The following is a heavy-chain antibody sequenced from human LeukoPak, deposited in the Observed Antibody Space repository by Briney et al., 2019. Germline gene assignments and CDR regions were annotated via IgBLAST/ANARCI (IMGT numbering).Heavy chain of an antibody. D-gene: IGHD6-13*01. CDR1: GFPFSTYT. J-gene: IGHJ6*03. CDR3: ARAPLHAAAGTYYYYYMDV. CDR2: IKQDGSEK. V-gene: IGHV3-7*03. Sequence: GGSLRLSCAASGFPFSTYTMNWVRQAPGKGLEWVANIKQDGSEKYYVDSVKGRFTISRDNAKNSLYLQMNSLRAEDTAVYYCARAPLHAAAGTYYYYYMDVWGKGTTVTVSS.